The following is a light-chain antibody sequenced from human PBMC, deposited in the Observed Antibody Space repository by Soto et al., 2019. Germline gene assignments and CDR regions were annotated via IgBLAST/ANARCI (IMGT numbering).Light chain of an antibody. J-gene: IGKJ5*01. V-gene: IGKV1-39*01. CDR3: RQGYSKHPIT. Sequence: DIQMTQSQCSFSASVGDRVTXTCRESQSISSYLNWYQRKPVKAPKLLIYAASSLQSGVPSKFSGSGPGTDFTLTISSMQPEDFATYYCRQGYSKHPITIGGGTRVGIK. CDR1: QSISSY. CDR2: AAS.